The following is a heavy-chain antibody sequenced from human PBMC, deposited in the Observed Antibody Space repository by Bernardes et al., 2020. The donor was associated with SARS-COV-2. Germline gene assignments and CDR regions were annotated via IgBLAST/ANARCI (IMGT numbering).Heavy chain of an antibody. CDR2: NDWDVNQ. CDR3: ARIGETTLTTVGPFDY. Sequence: GPSLVISTQTLTLTCTFSGFSLSSNGMCVGLVRLPPGKALEWPALNDWDVNQRYTTSLNTRHNISKDTSNNQVVLTMTNMDPVDTATYYCARIGETTLTTVGPFDYWGQGTLVTVSS. J-gene: IGHJ4*02. D-gene: IGHD4-17*01. CDR1: GFSLSSNGMC. V-gene: IGHV2-70*19.